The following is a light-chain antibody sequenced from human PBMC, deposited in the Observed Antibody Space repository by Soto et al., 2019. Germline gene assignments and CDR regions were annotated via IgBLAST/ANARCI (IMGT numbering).Light chain of an antibody. CDR1: QTVLYYSNNKNF. J-gene: IGKJ2*03. CDR2: WAS. CDR3: QQYVNAPYS. Sequence: DIVLTQSPDSLAVSLGERATINCKSSQTVLYYSNNKNFLAWYQQKSGQPPKMLIDWASTRESGVPDRFSGSGSGTNFTLTISSLQAEDVAVYYCQQYVNAPYSFGQGTKLEI. V-gene: IGKV4-1*01.